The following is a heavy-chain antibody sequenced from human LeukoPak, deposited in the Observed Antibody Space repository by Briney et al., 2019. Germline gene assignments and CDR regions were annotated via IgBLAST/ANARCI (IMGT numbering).Heavy chain of an antibody. D-gene: IGHD6-13*01. CDR3: ARSYASSWYWNWFDP. J-gene: IGHJ5*02. CDR2: ISGSGGST. Sequence: GGSLRLSCAASGFTFSSYAMSWVRQAPGKGLEWVSAISGSGGSTYYADSVKGRFTISRDNSKNTLYLQMNSLRAEDTAVYYCARSYASSWYWNWFDPWGQGTLVTVSS. CDR1: GFTFSSYA. V-gene: IGHV3-23*01.